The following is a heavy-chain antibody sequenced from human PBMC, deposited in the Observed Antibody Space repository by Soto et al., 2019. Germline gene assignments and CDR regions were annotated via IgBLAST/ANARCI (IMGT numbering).Heavy chain of an antibody. CDR2: ISAYNGNT. J-gene: IGHJ4*02. V-gene: IGHV1-18*04. Sequence: ASVKVSCKASGYTFTSYGISWVRQAPGQGLEWMGWISAYNGNTNYAQKLQGRVTMTTDTSTSTAYMELRSLRSDDTAVYYCARSVCPGSGGSCYDGVLDYWGQGTLVTVS. D-gene: IGHD2-15*01. CDR1: GYTFTSYG. CDR3: ARSVCPGSGGSCYDGVLDY.